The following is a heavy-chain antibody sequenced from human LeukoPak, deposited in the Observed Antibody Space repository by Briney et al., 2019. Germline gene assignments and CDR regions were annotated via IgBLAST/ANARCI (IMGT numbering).Heavy chain of an antibody. CDR3: ARVVGLQAGHYYHYGMDV. CDR1: GYIXTAYY. CDR2: INPNSGGT. D-gene: IGHD6-13*01. V-gene: IGHV1-2*02. Sequence: GASVKVSCKASGYIXTAYYMHWVRRAPGQGLEWMGWINPNSGGTNYAQKFQGRVTMTRDTSISTAYMELSRLRSDDTAVYYCARVVGLQAGHYYHYGMDVWGQGTTVTVSS. J-gene: IGHJ6*02.